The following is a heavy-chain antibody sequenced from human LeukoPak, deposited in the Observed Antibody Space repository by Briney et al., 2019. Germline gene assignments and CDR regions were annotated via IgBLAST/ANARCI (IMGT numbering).Heavy chain of an antibody. V-gene: IGHV1-8*01. Sequence: ASVMVSCKASGYTFTSYNINWVRQATGQGLEWMGWMNRDTGNTGYAQKLQGRVTMTRNTSISTAYMELSSLKAEDTAVYYCARGNYYDSSGFDCWGQGSLVTVSS. CDR1: GYTFTSYN. J-gene: IGHJ4*02. D-gene: IGHD3-22*01. CDR2: MNRDTGNT. CDR3: ARGNYYDSSGFDC.